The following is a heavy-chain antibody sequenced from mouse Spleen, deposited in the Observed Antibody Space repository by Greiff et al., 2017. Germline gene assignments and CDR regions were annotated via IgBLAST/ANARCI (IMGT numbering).Heavy chain of an antibody. J-gene: IGHJ3*01. CDR1: GYTFTDYN. D-gene: IGHD2-4*01. CDR3: ARGDYDYDVGYAY. V-gene: IGHV1-18*01. CDR2: INPNNGGT. Sequence: EVHLVESGPELVKPGASVKIPCKASGYTFTDYNMDWVKQSHGKSLEWIGDINPNNGGTIYNQKFKGKATLTVDKSSSTAYMELRSLTSEDTAVYYCARGDYDYDVGYAYWGQGTLVTVSA.